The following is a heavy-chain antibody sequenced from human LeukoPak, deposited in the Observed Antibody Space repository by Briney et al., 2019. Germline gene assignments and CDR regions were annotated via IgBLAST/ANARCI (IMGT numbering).Heavy chain of an antibody. CDR2: ISGNSKYI. Sequence: GGSLRLSCAASGFAFSTYSMNWVRQAPGKGLEWVSSISGNSKYIFYADSVKGRFTISRDNAKNSLDLHMNSLRAEDTAVYYCAAPGVPAATYYFDYWGQGTLVTVSS. CDR1: GFAFSTYS. J-gene: IGHJ4*02. V-gene: IGHV3-21*01. D-gene: IGHD2-2*01. CDR3: AAPGVPAATYYFDY.